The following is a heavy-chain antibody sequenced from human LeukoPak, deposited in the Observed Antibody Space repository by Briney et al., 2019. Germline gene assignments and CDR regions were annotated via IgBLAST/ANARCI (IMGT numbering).Heavy chain of an antibody. Sequence: GGSLRLSCAASGFTFSSSGMHWVRQAPGKGLEWVAVISSDGSKKYYADSVKGRFTISRDSAQNSLYLQMNSLRAEDTAIYYCVRDRGTYRPIDYWGQGTLVTVPS. CDR3: VRDRGTYRPIDY. V-gene: IGHV3-30*03. J-gene: IGHJ4*02. CDR2: ISSDGSKK. CDR1: GFTFSSSG. D-gene: IGHD1-26*01.